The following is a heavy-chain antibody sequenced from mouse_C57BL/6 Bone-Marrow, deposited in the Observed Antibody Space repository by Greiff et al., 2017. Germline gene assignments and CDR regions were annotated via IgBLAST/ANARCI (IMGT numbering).Heavy chain of an antibody. Sequence: EVQGVESGGGLVQPGGSLKLSCAASGFTFSDYGMAWVRQAPRKGPEWVAFISNLAYSIYYADTVTGRFTISRENAKNNLYLEMSSLRSEDTAMYYCAKGDWFAYWGQGTLVTVSA. V-gene: IGHV5-15*01. J-gene: IGHJ3*01. CDR3: AKGDWFAY. CDR2: ISNLAYSI. CDR1: GFTFSDYG.